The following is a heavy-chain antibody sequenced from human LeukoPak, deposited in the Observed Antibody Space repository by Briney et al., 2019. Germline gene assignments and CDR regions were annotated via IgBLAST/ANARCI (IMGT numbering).Heavy chain of an antibody. Sequence: GGSLRLSCAASGFTFSDYYMSWIRQAPGKGLEWVSYISSSGSTIYYADSVKGRFTISRDNAKNPLYLQMNSLRAEDTAVYYCARDSGPYDFWSGYYTGGYGMDVWGQGTTVTVSS. D-gene: IGHD3-3*01. CDR1: GFTFSDYY. J-gene: IGHJ6*02. V-gene: IGHV3-11*01. CDR2: ISSSGSTI. CDR3: ARDSGPYDFWSGYYTGGYGMDV.